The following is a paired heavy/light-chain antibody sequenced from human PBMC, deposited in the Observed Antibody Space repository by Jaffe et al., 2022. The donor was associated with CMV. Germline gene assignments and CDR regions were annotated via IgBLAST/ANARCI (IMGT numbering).Light chain of an antibody. CDR3: QVWDSSSDVV. CDR2: YDS. CDR1: NIGSKS. J-gene: IGLJ2*01. Sequence: SYVLTQPPSVSVAPGKTARITCGGNNIGSKSVHWYQQKPGQAPVLVIYYDSDRPSGIPERFSGSNSGNTATLTISRVEAGDEADYYCQVWDSSSDVVFGGGTKLTVL. V-gene: IGLV3-21*04.
Heavy chain of an antibody. J-gene: IGHJ4*02. CDR1: GGSISSSSYY. CDR3: ARRGGYCSGGSCYPAHEDGNYFDY. Sequence: QLQLQESGPGLVKPSETLSLTCTVSGGSISSSSYYWGWIRQPPGKGLEWIGSIYYSGSTYYNPSLKSRVTISVDTSKNQFSLKLSSVTAADTAVYYCARRGGYCSGGSCYPAHEDGNYFDYWGQGTLVTVSS. CDR2: IYYSGST. V-gene: IGHV4-39*01. D-gene: IGHD2-15*01.